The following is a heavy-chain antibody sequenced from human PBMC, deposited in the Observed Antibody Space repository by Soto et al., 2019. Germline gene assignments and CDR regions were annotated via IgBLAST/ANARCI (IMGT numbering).Heavy chain of an antibody. V-gene: IGHV4-61*01. CDR1: GGSVSSGSYY. J-gene: IGHJ4*02. D-gene: IGHD3-10*01. Sequence: KPSETLSLTCTVSGGSVSSGSYYWSWIRQPPGKGLEWIGYIYYSGSTNYNPSLKSRVTISVDTSKNQFSLKLSSVTAADTAVYYCARRDYYGSGSYEDYFDYWGQGTLVTVSS. CDR3: ARRDYYGSGSYEDYFDY. CDR2: IYYSGST.